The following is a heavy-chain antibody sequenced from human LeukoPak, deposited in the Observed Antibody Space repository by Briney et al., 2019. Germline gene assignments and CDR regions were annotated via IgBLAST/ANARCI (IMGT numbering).Heavy chain of an antibody. J-gene: IGHJ2*01. CDR2: ISSPGTTL. CDR1: GFRFSDYY. Sequence: GGSLRLSCAASGFRFSDYYMTWIRQAPGKGPEWVAYISSPGTTLYYEDSVKGRFTISRDNAKNSMYLQMNSLRAEDTAVYYCASGIQPRLSWFFDLWGRGTQVIVSS. CDR3: ASGIQPRLSWFFDL. D-gene: IGHD5-18*01. V-gene: IGHV3-11*01.